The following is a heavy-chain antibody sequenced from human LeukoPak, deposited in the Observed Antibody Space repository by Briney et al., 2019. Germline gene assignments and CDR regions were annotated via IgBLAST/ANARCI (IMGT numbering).Heavy chain of an antibody. J-gene: IGHJ4*02. CDR2: IYHSGST. V-gene: IGHV4-30-2*01. D-gene: IGHD1-1*01. Sequence: SETLSLTCTVSGGSISSGGYYWSWIRQPPGKGLEWIGYIYHSGSTYYNPSLKSRVTISVDRSKNQFSLKLSSVTAADTAVYYCARVSTGTLDYWGQGTLVTVSS. CDR3: ARVSTGTLDY. CDR1: GGSISSGGYY.